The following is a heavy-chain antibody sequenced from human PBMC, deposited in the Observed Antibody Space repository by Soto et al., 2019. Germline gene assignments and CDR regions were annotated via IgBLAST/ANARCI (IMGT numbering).Heavy chain of an antibody. CDR2: INPNSGDT. CDR3: ARALATDH. J-gene: IGHJ4*02. V-gene: IGHV1-2*02. CDR1: GYTFTGYY. Sequence: ASVKVSCKASGYTFTGYYIHWVRQAPGHGLEWMGWINPNSGDTNYAQKFQGRVTMTRDTSIRTAYMELSRVRSDDTAVYYCARALATDHWGQGTLVTVSS.